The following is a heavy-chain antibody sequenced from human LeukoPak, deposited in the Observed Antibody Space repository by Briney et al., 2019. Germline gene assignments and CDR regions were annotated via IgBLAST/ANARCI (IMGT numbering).Heavy chain of an antibody. CDR1: GFTFSSYG. J-gene: IGHJ4*02. Sequence: GRSLRLSCAASGFTFSSYGMHWVRQAPGKGLEWVAVIWYDGSNKYYADSVKGRFTISRDNSKNTLYLQMNSLRAEDTAVYYCARDWDYGDYGEGPDYWGQGTLVTVSS. CDR2: IWYDGSNK. CDR3: ARDWDYGDYGEGPDY. V-gene: IGHV3-33*01. D-gene: IGHD4-17*01.